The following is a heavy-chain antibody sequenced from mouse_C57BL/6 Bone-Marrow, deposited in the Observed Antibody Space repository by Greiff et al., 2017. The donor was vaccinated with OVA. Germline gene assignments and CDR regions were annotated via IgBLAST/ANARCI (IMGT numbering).Heavy chain of an antibody. CDR1: GYTFTSYW. CDR3: VYWYFDV. CDR2: IDPSDSET. J-gene: IGHJ1*03. Sequence: QVQLKQPGAELVRPGSSVKLSCKASGYTFTSYWMHWVKQRPIQGLEWIGNIDPSDSETHYNQKFKDKATLTVDKSSSTAYMQLSSLTAEDSAVYYCVYWYFDVWGTGTTVTVSS. V-gene: IGHV1-52*01.